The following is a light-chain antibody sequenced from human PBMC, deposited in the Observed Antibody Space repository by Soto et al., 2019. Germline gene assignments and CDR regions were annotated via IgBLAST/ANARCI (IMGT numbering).Light chain of an antibody. CDR1: QSVSSNF. Sequence: EIVLTQSPGTLSLPPGGSATLSCRASQSVSSNFLAWFQQKPGQAPRLLIYDASSRATGIPDRFSGSGSGTDFTLTLSRLEPEDFAVYYCQQYGSSPFTFGPGTKVDIK. J-gene: IGKJ3*01. V-gene: IGKV3-20*01. CDR3: QQYGSSPFT. CDR2: DAS.